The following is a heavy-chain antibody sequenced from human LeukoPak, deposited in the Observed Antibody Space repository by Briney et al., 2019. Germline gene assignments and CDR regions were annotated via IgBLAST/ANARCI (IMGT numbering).Heavy chain of an antibody. CDR3: ARGPQYCSGGTCYHNYFYGMDV. J-gene: IGHJ6*04. CDR2: IYTSGST. Sequence: SETLSLTCTVSGGSISSYYWSWIRQPAGKGLEWIGRIYTSGSTNYNPSLKSRVTMSVDTSKNQFSLKLSSVTAADTAVYYCARGPQYCSGGTCYHNYFYGMDVWGKGTTVTVSS. V-gene: IGHV4-4*07. D-gene: IGHD2-15*01. CDR1: GGSISSYY.